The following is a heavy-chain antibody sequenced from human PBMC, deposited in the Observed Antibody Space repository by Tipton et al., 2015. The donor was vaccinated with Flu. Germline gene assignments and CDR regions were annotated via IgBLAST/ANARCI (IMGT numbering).Heavy chain of an antibody. D-gene: IGHD1-14*01. J-gene: IGHJ4*02. Sequence: TLSLTCTVSGGSISGYYWSWIRQPPGKGLEWIGYIYYSGSTDYNPSLKSRVAISVDTSKNQFSLKLNSVTAADTAVYYCARLAPDGWVLGTYYFDFWGQGILVTVSS. V-gene: IGHV4-59*01. CDR1: GGSISGYY. CDR3: ARLAPDGWVLGTYYFDF. CDR2: IYYSGST.